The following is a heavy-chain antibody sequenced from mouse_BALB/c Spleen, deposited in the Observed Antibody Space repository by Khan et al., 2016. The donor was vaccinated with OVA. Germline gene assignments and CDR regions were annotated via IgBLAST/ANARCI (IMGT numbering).Heavy chain of an antibody. J-gene: IGHJ3*01. CDR2: ISTYYGDA. Sequence: QVRLQQSGAELVRPGVSVKISCKGSGYTFTDFTMHWVKQSHAMSLEWIGVISTYYGDADYSQKFKGKATMTVDKSSNTAYMDLARLTSEDSAIYLCGRGGGGDRFLYWGQGTLVTVSA. CDR3: GRGGGGDRFLY. CDR1: GYTFTDFT. D-gene: IGHD3-2*01. V-gene: IGHV1S137*01.